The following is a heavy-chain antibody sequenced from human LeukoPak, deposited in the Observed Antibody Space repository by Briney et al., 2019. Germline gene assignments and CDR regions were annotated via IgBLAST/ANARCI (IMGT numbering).Heavy chain of an antibody. CDR1: GFTFNTHS. CDR2: ISRGIGTI. V-gene: IGHV3-48*01. D-gene: IGHD6-13*01. J-gene: IGHJ4*02. Sequence: GGSLRLSCAVSGFTFNTHSMKWVRQAPGKGLEWIAYISRGIGTIHYADSVKGRFTISRDNAKNSVYLQMTSLGAEDTAVYYCAKRDSGTSARVLSTNWYLGYWGQGTLVTVSS. CDR3: AKRDSGTSARVLSTNWYLGY.